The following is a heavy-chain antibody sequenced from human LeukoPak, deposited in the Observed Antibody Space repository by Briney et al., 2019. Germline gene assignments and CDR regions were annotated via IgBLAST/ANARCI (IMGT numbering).Heavy chain of an antibody. Sequence: PGGSLRLSCAASGFTFSSYDMHWVRQATGKGLEWVSAIGTAGDTYYPGSVKGPFNISRENAKNSLYLQMNSLRPGDTAVYYCARGSYDSWFDIWGQGKMVTVSS. D-gene: IGHD1-26*01. CDR2: IGTAGDT. V-gene: IGHV3-13*01. CDR1: GFTFSSYD. CDR3: ARGSYDSWFDI. J-gene: IGHJ3*02.